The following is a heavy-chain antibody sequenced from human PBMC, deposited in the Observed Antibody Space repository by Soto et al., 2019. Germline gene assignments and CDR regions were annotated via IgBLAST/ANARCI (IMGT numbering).Heavy chain of an antibody. Sequence: PSETLSLTCTVSGGSISSYYWSWIRQPPGKGPEWIGYIYHSGSTYYNPSLKSRVTISVDRSKNQFSLKLSSVTAADTAVYYCARVPDRWGQGTLVTVSS. CDR1: GGSISSYY. CDR2: IYHSGST. D-gene: IGHD2-2*01. CDR3: ARVPDR. V-gene: IGHV4-59*12. J-gene: IGHJ5*02.